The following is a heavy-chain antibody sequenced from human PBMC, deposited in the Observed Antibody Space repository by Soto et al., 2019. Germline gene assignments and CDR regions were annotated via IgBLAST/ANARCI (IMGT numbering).Heavy chain of an antibody. D-gene: IGHD3-22*01. CDR2: IYHSGST. CDR1: GGSISSSNW. V-gene: IGHV4-4*02. Sequence: SETLSLTYAVSGGSISSSNWWSWVRQPPGKGLEWIGEIYHSGSTNYNPSLKSRVTISVDKSKNQFSLKLSSVTAADTAVYYCAREKYYYDSSGPVDYWGQGTLVTVSS. J-gene: IGHJ4*02. CDR3: AREKYYYDSSGPVDY.